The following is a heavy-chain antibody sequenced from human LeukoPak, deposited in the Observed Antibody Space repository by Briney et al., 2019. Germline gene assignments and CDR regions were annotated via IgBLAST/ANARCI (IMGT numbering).Heavy chain of an antibody. J-gene: IGHJ4*02. V-gene: IGHV4-34*01. D-gene: IGHD3-10*01. CDR1: GGSFSGYY. CDR3: ARHSPLVRGVDF. Sequence: SETLSLTCAVYGGSFSGYYWGWIRQPPGKGLESIGNIYYTGRTFYNPSLKSRVTISVDTSKNQFSLKLSSMTAADTAVYYCARHSPLVRGVDFWGQGTLVTVSS. CDR2: IYYTGRT.